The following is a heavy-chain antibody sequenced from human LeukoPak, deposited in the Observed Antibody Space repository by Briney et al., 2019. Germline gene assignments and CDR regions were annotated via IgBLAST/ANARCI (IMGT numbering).Heavy chain of an antibody. CDR2: ISTGGSTI. CDR3: ATRDSGDHPFFDY. D-gene: IGHD4-17*01. J-gene: IGHJ4*02. V-gene: IGHV3-11*01. CDR1: GFTFSDYS. Sequence: PGGSLRLSCAAYGFTFSDYSMSWIRQAPGKGLEWVSYISTGGSTIYYAVSVKGRFTISGDKSKNTLYLQINGLRAEDTAVYYCATRDSGDHPFFDYWGQGTLVTVSS.